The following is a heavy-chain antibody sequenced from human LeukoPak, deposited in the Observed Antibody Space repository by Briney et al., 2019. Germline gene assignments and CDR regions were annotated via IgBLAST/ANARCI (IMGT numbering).Heavy chain of an antibody. J-gene: IGHJ6*02. V-gene: IGHV4-59*01. Sequence: SETLSLTCTASGGSISSYYWSWIRQPPGKGLEWIGYIYYSGSTNYNPSLKSRVTISVDTSKNQFSLKLSSVTAADTAVYYCARVQEPYYYYGMDVWGQGTTVTVSS. CDR1: GGSISSYY. CDR3: ARVQEPYYYYGMDV. CDR2: IYYSGST. D-gene: IGHD1-14*01.